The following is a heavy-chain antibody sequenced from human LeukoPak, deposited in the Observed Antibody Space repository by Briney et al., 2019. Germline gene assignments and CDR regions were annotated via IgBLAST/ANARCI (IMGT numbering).Heavy chain of an antibody. D-gene: IGHD4-17*01. V-gene: IGHV4-39*07. CDR2: IYYSGST. J-gene: IGHJ5*02. CDR1: GGSISSSSYY. Sequence: SETLSLTCTVSGGSISSSSYYWGWIRQPPGKGLEWIGSIYYSGSTYYNPSLKSRVTISVDTSKNQFSLKLSSVTAADTAVYYCARVGGTTVTLNWFDPWGQGTLVTVSS. CDR3: ARVGGTTVTLNWFDP.